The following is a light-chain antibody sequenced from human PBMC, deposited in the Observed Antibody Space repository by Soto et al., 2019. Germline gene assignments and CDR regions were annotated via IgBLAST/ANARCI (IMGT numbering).Light chain of an antibody. CDR1: SSDVGAYNL. Sequence: QSVLTQPASVSGSHGQSVTISFTGTSSDVGAYNLVCWYQQYPGKAPKLMIYEVSNRPSGVSNRFSGSKSGNTASLTISGLQAEDEADYYCCTSYEGGGKYVFGTGTKVTVL. CDR3: TSYEGGGKYV. J-gene: IGLJ1*01. V-gene: IGLV2-14*01. CDR2: EVS.